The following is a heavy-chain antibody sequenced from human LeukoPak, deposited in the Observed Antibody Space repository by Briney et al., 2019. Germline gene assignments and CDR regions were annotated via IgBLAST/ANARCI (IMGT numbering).Heavy chain of an antibody. V-gene: IGHV3-7*03. CDR2: IKQDGSEK. CDR3: AREGSGYYIDY. J-gene: IGHJ4*02. CDR1: GFTFSSNW. Sequence: GGSLRLSCAASGFTFSSNWMSWVRQAPGKGLEWVANIKQDGSEKYYVDSVKGRFTISRDNAKNSLYLQMNSLRAEDTAVYYCAREGSGYYIDYWGQGTLVTVPS. D-gene: IGHD3-22*01.